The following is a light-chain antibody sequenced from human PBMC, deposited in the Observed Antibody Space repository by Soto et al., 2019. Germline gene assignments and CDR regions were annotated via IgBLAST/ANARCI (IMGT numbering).Light chain of an antibody. CDR2: RAS. Sequence: EIQMTQSPSSVSAFVGDRVTITCRASQDINIWLAWYQEKPGLAPNLLIYRASSLLGGVPSRFSGSGSGTYFTLTISSLQPEDLGTYYCQQGKDFPLTFGGGTKVEIK. J-gene: IGKJ4*01. CDR3: QQGKDFPLT. CDR1: QDINIW. V-gene: IGKV1-12*01.